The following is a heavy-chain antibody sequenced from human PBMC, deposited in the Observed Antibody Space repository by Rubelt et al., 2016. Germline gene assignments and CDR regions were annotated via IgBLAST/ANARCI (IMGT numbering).Heavy chain of an antibody. Sequence: ESGPGLVKPSETLSLTCTVSGGSISSYYWSWIRQPAGKGLEWIGRIYTSGRTNYNPSLKSRVTMSVDTSKNQSSLRLSSVTAADTAVYYCARGDPDRGSRTVTLDYWGQGTLVTVSS. V-gene: IGHV4-4*07. CDR3: ARGDPDRGSRTVTLDY. J-gene: IGHJ4*02. D-gene: IGHD4-17*01. CDR1: GGSISSYY. CDR2: IYTSGRT.